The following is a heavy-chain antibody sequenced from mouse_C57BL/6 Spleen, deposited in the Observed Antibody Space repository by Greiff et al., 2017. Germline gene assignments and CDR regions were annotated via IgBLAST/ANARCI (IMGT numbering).Heavy chain of an antibody. J-gene: IGHJ2*01. CDR3: ARWPKLDY. CDR1: GYTFTSYW. CDR2: IDPSDSYT. Sequence: VQLQQSGAELVKPGASVKLSCKASGYTFTSYWMQWVKQRPGQGLEWIGEIDPSDSYTNYNQKFKGKATLTVDTSSSTAYMQLSSLTSEDSAVYYCARWPKLDYWGQGTTLTVSS. V-gene: IGHV1-50*01.